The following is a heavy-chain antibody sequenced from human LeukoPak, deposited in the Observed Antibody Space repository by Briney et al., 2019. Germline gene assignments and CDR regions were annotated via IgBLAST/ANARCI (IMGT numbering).Heavy chain of an antibody. CDR3: ARDRGQGRELLRRYYYYYMDV. D-gene: IGHD1-26*01. CDR2: IYHSGST. V-gene: IGHV4-30-2*01. CDR1: GGSISSGGYY. J-gene: IGHJ6*03. Sequence: SETLSLTCTVSGGSISSGGYYWSWIRQPPGKGLEWIGYIYHSGSTYYNPSLKSRVTISVDRSKNQFSLKLSSVTAADTAVYYCARDRGQGRELLRRYYYYYMDVWGKGTTVTVSS.